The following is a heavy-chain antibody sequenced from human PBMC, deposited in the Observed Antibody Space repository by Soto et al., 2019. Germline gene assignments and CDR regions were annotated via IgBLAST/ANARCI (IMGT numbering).Heavy chain of an antibody. CDR1: GFTFSSYG. V-gene: IGHV3-30*18. Sequence: LRLSCAASGFTFSSYGMHWVRQAPGKGLEWVAVISYDGSNKYYADSVKGRFTISRDNSKNTLYLQMNSLRAEDTAVYYCAQGGYDILTGYSFDYWGQGTLVTVSS. CDR3: AQGGYDILTGYSFDY. J-gene: IGHJ4*02. CDR2: ISYDGSNK. D-gene: IGHD3-9*01.